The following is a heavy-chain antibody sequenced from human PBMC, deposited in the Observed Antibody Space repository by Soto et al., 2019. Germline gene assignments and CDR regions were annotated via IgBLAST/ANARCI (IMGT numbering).Heavy chain of an antibody. V-gene: IGHV3-23*01. CDR3: ARSIVVVVAADYYYYGMDV. D-gene: IGHD2-15*01. CDR2: IINSDGST. Sequence: GGSLRLSCAASGFTFSSYSMNWVRQAPGKGLEWLSSIINSDGSTYYADSVKGRFTISRDSSKNTLYLQISSLRSEDTAVYYCARSIVVVVAADYYYYGMDVWGQGTTVTVSS. CDR1: GFTFSSYS. J-gene: IGHJ6*02.